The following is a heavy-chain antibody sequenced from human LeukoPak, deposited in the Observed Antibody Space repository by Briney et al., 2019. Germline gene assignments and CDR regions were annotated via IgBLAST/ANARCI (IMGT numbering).Heavy chain of an antibody. Sequence: PSETLSLTCTVSGSSISNGYYWSWIRQPAGKGLEWIGRIYTSGSTNYNPSLKSRVTMSVDTSKNQFSLKLSSVIAADTAVYYCARRTATGPYNWFDPWGQGTLVTVSS. CDR1: GSSISNGYY. J-gene: IGHJ5*02. CDR3: ARRTATGPYNWFDP. V-gene: IGHV4-4*07. D-gene: IGHD5-24*01. CDR2: IYTSGST.